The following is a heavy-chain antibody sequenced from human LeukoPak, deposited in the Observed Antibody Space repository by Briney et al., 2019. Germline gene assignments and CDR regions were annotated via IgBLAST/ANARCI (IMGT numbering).Heavy chain of an antibody. J-gene: IGHJ4*02. V-gene: IGHV1-2*02. D-gene: IGHD6-19*01. CDR3: ARDMGYSSGWYREGGLDY. CDR2: INPNSGGT. CDR1: GYTFTGYY. Sequence: GASVKVSCKASGYTFTGYYMHWVRQAPGQGLEWMGWINPNSGGTNYAQKFQGRVTMTRDTSSSTAYMELSRLRSDDTAVYYCARDMGYSSGWYREGGLDYWGQGTLVTVSS.